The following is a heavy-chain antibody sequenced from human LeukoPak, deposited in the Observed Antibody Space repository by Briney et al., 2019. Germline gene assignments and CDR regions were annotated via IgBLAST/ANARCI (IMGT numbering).Heavy chain of an antibody. D-gene: IGHD3-9*01. CDR2: IYYSGST. J-gene: IGHJ4*02. V-gene: IGHV4-59*08. CDR1: GGSISSYY. CDR3: ARTDLRYFDWLRHYYFDY. Sequence: PSETLSLTCTVSGGSISSYYWSWIRQPPGKGLEWIGYIYYSGSTNYNPSLKSRVTISVDTSKNQFSLKLSSVTAADTAVYYCARTDLRYFDWLRHYYFDYWGQGTLVTVSS.